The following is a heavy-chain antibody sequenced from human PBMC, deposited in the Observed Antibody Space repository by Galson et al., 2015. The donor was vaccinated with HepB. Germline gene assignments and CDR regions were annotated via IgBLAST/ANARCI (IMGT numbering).Heavy chain of an antibody. Sequence: SVKVSCKASGGTFSSYAISWVRQAPGQGLEWVGGIMPIFGTVNYAQKFQGRVTIAADESTSTAYMELSSLRSEDTAVYYCAKGGVYYGSGGYYPFDYWGQGTLVTVSS. CDR2: IMPIFGTV. CDR3: AKGGVYYGSGGYYPFDY. CDR1: GGTFSSYA. J-gene: IGHJ4*02. D-gene: IGHD3-10*01. V-gene: IGHV1-69*13.